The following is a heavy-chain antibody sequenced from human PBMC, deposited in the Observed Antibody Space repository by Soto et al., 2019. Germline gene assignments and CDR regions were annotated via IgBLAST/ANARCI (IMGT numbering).Heavy chain of an antibody. D-gene: IGHD3-16*01. J-gene: IGHJ5*02. CDR1: GGSISSYY. Sequence: SETLSLTCTVSGGSISSYYWSWIRQPPGKGLEWIGFIYYTGSTNYNPSLKSRVTLSLDTSKNQFSLKLSSVTAADTAVYYCARASSCAYDSCAFDPWGQGTLVTVSS. V-gene: IGHV4-59*01. CDR3: ARASSCAYDSCAFDP. CDR2: IYYTGST.